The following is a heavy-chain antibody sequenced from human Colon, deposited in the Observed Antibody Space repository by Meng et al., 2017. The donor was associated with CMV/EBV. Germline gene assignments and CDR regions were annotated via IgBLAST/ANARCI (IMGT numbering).Heavy chain of an antibody. CDR1: GFTVSSVY. D-gene: IGHD2-21*01. CDR2: IFIDDKT. CDR3: ARPLSPRSAYSTLLAF. J-gene: IGHJ4*02. Sequence: GESLKISCAASGFTVSSVYMTWVRQASGKGLEWISVIFIDDKTHYADSVQGRFTISRDDAKSSLFLQMDSLRVDDTAVYYCARPLSPRSAYSTLLAFWGQGTLVTVSS. V-gene: IGHV3-53*01.